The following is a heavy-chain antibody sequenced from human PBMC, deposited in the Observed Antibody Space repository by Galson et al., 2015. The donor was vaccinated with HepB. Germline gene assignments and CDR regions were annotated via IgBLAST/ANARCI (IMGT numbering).Heavy chain of an antibody. Sequence: SVKVSCKASGYTFTNYNINWVRQAPGQGLQWMGWISAYNGNTNYAQKFQGRVTMTTDTSTRTAYMELRSLKSDDTAVYYCARVGTAAGFLGHWGQGTLVTVSS. CDR2: ISAYNGNT. V-gene: IGHV1-18*01. CDR1: GYTFTNYN. J-gene: IGHJ4*02. D-gene: IGHD6-13*01. CDR3: ARVGTAAGFLGH.